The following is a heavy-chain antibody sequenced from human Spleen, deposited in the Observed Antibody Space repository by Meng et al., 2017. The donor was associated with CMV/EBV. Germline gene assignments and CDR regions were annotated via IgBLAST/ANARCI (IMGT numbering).Heavy chain of an antibody. CDR1: TYTFTGYD. CDR2: MNPNIGNT. CDR3: ARGLFGMIDS. J-gene: IGHJ4*02. V-gene: IGHV1-8*03. Sequence: ASVQVSCKASTYTFTGYDINWVRQATGQGLEWMGWMNPNIGNTVYAQKFQGRVTITRITSINTAYMELSGLRSEDTAVYYCARGLFGMIDSWGQGTLVTVSS. D-gene: IGHD3-3*01.